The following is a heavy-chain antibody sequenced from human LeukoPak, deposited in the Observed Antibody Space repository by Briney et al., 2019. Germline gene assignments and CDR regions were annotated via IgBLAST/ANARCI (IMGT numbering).Heavy chain of an antibody. CDR3: ARVGRYSSSWDY. D-gene: IGHD6-13*01. CDR1: GFTFSSYS. V-gene: IGHV3-72*01. CDR2: TRNKANSYTT. Sequence: PGGSLRLSCAASGFTFSSYSMDWVRQAPGKGLEWVGRTRNKANSYTTEYAASVKGRFTISRDDSKNSLYLQMNSLKTEDTAVYYCARVGRYSSSWDYWGQGTLVTVSS. J-gene: IGHJ4*02.